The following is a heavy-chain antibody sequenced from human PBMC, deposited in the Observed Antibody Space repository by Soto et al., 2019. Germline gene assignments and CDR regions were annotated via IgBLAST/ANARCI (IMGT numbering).Heavy chain of an antibody. J-gene: IGHJ4*02. Sequence: GGSLRLSCAASGFTFSSYSMNWVRQAPGKGLEWVSSISSSSSYIYYADSVKGRFTISRDNAKNLLYLQMNSLRAEDTAVYYFARALSDYYDSSGYPSGYWGQGTLVTVSS. CDR2: ISSSSSYI. D-gene: IGHD3-22*01. CDR3: ARALSDYYDSSGYPSGY. V-gene: IGHV3-21*01. CDR1: GFTFSSYS.